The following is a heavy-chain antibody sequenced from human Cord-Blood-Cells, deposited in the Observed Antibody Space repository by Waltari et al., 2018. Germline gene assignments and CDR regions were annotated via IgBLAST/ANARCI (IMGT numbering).Heavy chain of an antibody. D-gene: IGHD3-10*01. J-gene: IGHJ1*01. CDR2: SYYIGGP. CDR3: ARRGTYYYGSGSYYTAEYFQH. Sequence: QLQLQESGPGLVKPSETLSLTCTVSGGSISSSSYYWGWIRQPPGKGLEWIWSSYYIGGPSSNPSLKSRVPVSVDTSKNQFSLRLRSVTAADTAVYYCARRGTYYYGSGSYYTAEYFQHWGQGTLVTVSS. CDR1: GGSISSSSYY. V-gene: IGHV4-39*07.